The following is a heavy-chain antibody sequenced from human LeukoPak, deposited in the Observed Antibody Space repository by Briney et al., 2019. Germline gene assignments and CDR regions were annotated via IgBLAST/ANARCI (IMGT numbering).Heavy chain of an antibody. D-gene: IGHD3-10*01. Sequence: GGSLRLSCAASGFTFSSYAMSWVRQAPGKGLEWVSAISGSGGSTYYADSVKGRFTISRDNPKNTLYLQMNSLRAEDTAVYYCAKDSLLLSSTYWGQGTLVTVSS. J-gene: IGHJ4*02. CDR2: ISGSGGST. CDR3: AKDSLLLSSTY. CDR1: GFTFSSYA. V-gene: IGHV3-23*01.